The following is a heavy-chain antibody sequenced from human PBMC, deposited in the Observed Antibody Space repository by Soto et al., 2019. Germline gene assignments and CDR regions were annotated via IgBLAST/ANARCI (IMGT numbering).Heavy chain of an antibody. CDR1: GGSVSDKTYY. Sequence: LSLPCSVSGGSVSDKTYYWSWIRQSPGKGLEWIGYIYYSGTTNYNPSLKSRVTISVDTSKNQFSLRLDSVTAADTALYYCARTTAVPNTLRSRYYFDYWGQGTLVTVSS. CDR2: IYYSGTT. CDR3: ARTTAVPNTLRSRYYFDY. J-gene: IGHJ4*02. D-gene: IGHD4-17*01. V-gene: IGHV4-61*01.